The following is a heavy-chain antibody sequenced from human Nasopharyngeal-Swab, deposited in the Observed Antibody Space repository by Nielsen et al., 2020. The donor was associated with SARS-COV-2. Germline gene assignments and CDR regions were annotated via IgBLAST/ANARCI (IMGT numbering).Heavy chain of an antibody. CDR2: ISSSSSYT. Sequence: WIRQPPGKGLEWVSYISSSSSYTNYADSVKGRFTISRDNAKNSLYLQMNSLRAEDTAVYYCARGLTGYYVDYWGQGTLVTVSS. V-gene: IGHV3-11*05. CDR3: ARGLTGYYVDY. J-gene: IGHJ4*02. D-gene: IGHD3-9*01.